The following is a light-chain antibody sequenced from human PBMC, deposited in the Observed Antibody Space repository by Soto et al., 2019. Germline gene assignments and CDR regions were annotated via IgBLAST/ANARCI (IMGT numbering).Light chain of an antibody. CDR2: GAS. CDR1: QSVGSN. CDR3: QLYKNWPTIT. V-gene: IGKV3-15*01. Sequence: EIVLTQSPGTLSLSPGERATLSCRAGQSVGSNLAWYQQTPGQPPRLLIYGASTRVTDIPARFSRSGSGTKLTLTISDLQSEDSAVYVYQLYKNWPTITFCQGTRLEIK. J-gene: IGKJ5*01.